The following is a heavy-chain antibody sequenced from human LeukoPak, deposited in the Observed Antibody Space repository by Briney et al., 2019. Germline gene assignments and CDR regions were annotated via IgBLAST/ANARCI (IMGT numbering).Heavy chain of an antibody. J-gene: IGHJ4*02. CDR1: GYTFTGYY. Sequence: ASVKVSCKASGYTFTGYYMHWVRQAPGQGLEWMGWINPNSGGTNYAQRFQGRVTMTRDTSISTAYMELSRLRSDDTAVYYCARDWPDRSGGSCYYNYWGQGTLVTVSS. CDR2: INPNSGGT. V-gene: IGHV1-2*02. CDR3: ARDWPDRSGGSCYYNY. D-gene: IGHD2-15*01.